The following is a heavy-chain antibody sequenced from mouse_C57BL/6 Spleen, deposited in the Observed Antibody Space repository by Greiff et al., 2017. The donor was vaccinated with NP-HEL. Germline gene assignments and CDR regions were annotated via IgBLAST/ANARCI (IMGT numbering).Heavy chain of an antibody. CDR2: IDPSDSYT. D-gene: IGHD2-4*01. CDR3: ARPDYYYAMDY. Sequence: QVQLKESGAELVMPGASVKLSCKASGYTFTSYWMHWVKQRPGQGLEWFGEIDPSDSYTNYNQKFKGKSTLTVDKSSSTAYMQLSSLTSEYSAVYYCARPDYYYAMDYWGQGTSVTVSS. V-gene: IGHV1-69*01. J-gene: IGHJ4*01. CDR1: GYTFTSYW.